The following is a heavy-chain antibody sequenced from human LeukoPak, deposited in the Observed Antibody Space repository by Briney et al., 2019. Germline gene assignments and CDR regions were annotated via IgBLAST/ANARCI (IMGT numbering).Heavy chain of an antibody. CDR3: ARGDYYDSSGSPPEAFDY. CDR2: IKQDGSEK. J-gene: IGHJ4*02. Sequence: PGGSLRLSCAASGFTFSSYWMSWVRQAPGKGLEWVANIKQDGSEKYYVDSVKGRFTISRDNAKNSLYLQMNSLRAEDTAVYYCARGDYYDSSGSPPEAFDYWGQGTLVTVSS. CDR1: GFTFSSYW. V-gene: IGHV3-7*01. D-gene: IGHD3-22*01.